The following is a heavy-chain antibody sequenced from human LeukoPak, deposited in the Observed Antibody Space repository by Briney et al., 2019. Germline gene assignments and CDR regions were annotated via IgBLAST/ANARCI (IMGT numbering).Heavy chain of an antibody. D-gene: IGHD1-14*01. Sequence: GGSLRLSCAASGFTFSNYGMHCVRQPPGKGLEWVAGISEDGINKYYADSVKGRFTISRDNSNNTLFLQMNSLRAEDTAVYYCAKDRETTASGTFDYWGQGSLVTVSS. J-gene: IGHJ4*02. CDR1: GFTFSNYG. CDR3: AKDRETTASGTFDY. V-gene: IGHV3-30*18. CDR2: ISEDGINK.